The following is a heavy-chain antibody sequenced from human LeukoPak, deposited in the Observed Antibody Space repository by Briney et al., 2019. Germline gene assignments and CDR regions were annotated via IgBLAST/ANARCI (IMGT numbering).Heavy chain of an antibody. D-gene: IGHD4-23*01. CDR2: IIPIFGTP. V-gene: IGHV1-69*13. CDR1: GYTFSSYY. Sequence: ASVKVSCKASGYTFSSYYMHWVRQAPGQGLEWMGGIIPIFGTPNYAQKFQGRVTITADESTSTAYTELSSLRSEDTAVYYCASSGKGRSFTVVTSLGSDLSVYWGQGTLVTVSS. CDR3: ASSGKGRSFTVVTSLGSDLSVY. J-gene: IGHJ4*02.